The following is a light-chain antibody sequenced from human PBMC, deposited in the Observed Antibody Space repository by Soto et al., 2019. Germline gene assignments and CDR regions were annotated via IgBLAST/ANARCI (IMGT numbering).Light chain of an antibody. V-gene: IGKV3-15*01. J-gene: IGKJ4*01. Sequence: EIVMTQSPATLSVSPGERATLSCRASESVSNNLAWYQQKFGQAPRLLIYHASTRATGIPARFSGSGSGTELTLTISSLKSEDFALYYCQQYNEWPLTFGGGTKVEIK. CDR2: HAS. CDR3: QQYNEWPLT. CDR1: ESVSNN.